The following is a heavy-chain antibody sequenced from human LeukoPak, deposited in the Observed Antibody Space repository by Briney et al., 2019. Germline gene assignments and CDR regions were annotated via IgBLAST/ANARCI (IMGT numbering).Heavy chain of an antibody. CDR1: GGSISSYY. D-gene: IGHD6-13*01. Sequence: PSETLSLTCTVSGGSISSYYWSWIRQPAGKGLEWIGRIYTSGSTNYNPSLKSRVTMSVDTSKNQFSLKLSSVTAADTAVYYCARDLGLIAAAGDCYYMDVWGKGTTVTVSS. J-gene: IGHJ6*03. CDR3: ARDLGLIAAAGDCYYMDV. CDR2: IYTSGST. V-gene: IGHV4-4*07.